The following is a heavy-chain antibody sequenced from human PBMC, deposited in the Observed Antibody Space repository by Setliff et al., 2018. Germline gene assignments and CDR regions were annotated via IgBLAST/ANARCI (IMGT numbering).Heavy chain of an antibody. CDR3: ARVIGGYDSVDY. D-gene: IGHD5-12*01. Sequence: GGSLRLSCAASGFTFGDFAMTWVRQAPGKGLEWVANIKEDGSEKNLVESVKGRFTISRDNAKKSLYLQMNSLRAEDTAVYYCARVIGGYDSVDYWGQGTLVTVSS. CDR1: GFTFGDFA. CDR2: IKEDGSEK. J-gene: IGHJ4*02. V-gene: IGHV3-7*01.